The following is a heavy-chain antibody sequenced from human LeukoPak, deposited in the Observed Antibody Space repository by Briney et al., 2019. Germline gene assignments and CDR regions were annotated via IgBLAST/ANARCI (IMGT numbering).Heavy chain of an antibody. D-gene: IGHD5-24*01. CDR1: GGTFSSYA. CDR3: ARAEGMATRLWGYSFDY. Sequence: ASVKVSCKASGGTFSSYAISWVRQAPGQGLEWMGGIIPIFGTANYAQKFQGRVTITADESTSTAYMELSSLRSEDTAVYYCARAEGMATRLWGYSFDYWGQGTLVTVSS. CDR2: IIPIFGTA. V-gene: IGHV1-69*13. J-gene: IGHJ4*02.